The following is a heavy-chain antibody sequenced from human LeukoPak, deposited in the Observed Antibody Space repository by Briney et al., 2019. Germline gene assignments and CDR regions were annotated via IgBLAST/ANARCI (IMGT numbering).Heavy chain of an antibody. D-gene: IGHD3-10*01. J-gene: IGHJ4*02. V-gene: IGHV3-33*08. Sequence: LSLTCAVSGGSISSTNWWTWVRQAPGKGLEWVALIWHDASHTFYTDSVKGRFTISRDNSKNTVYLQMNSLGGEDTAVYYCAREIFGSGSYPDYWGQGTLVTVSS. CDR3: AREIFGSGSYPDY. CDR1: GGSISSTN. CDR2: IWHDASHT.